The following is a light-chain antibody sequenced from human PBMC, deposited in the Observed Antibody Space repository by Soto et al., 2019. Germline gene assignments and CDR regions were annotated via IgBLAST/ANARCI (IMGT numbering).Light chain of an antibody. J-gene: IGKJ1*01. CDR3: QQYGRSPWT. V-gene: IGKV3-20*01. CDR2: GAS. CDR1: QSVTSSF. Sequence: EIVLTQSPGTLSLSLGERATLSCRASQSVTSSFLAWYQQKPGQAPRLLIYGASSRATGIPDRFSGSGSGTDFTLTISSLEPEDFAVYYCQQYGRSPWTFGQGTQVEIK.